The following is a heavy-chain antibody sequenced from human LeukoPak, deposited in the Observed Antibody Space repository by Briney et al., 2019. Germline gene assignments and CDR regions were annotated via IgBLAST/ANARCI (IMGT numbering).Heavy chain of an antibody. CDR3: ARSYDSSGYDAFDI. Sequence: SVKVSCKASGGTFSSYAISWVRQAPGQGLEWMGRIIPILGIANYAQKFQGRVTITADKSTSTAYMELSSLRPEDTAVYYCARSYDSSGYDAFDIWGQGTMVTVSS. CDR1: GGTFSSYA. D-gene: IGHD3-22*01. V-gene: IGHV1-69*04. CDR2: IIPILGIA. J-gene: IGHJ3*02.